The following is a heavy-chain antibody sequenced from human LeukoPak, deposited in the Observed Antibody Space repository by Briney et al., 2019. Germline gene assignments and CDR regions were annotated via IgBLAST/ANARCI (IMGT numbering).Heavy chain of an antibody. V-gene: IGHV4-59*08. CDR3: ARPSRPDGYYGMDV. CDR1: GGSISSYS. Sequence: PSETLSLTCTVSGGSISSYSWTWIRQPPGKGLEWIGYIYSSGSTNYNPSLESRVTISVDTSKNQFSLKLSSVTAADTAVYYCARPSRPDGYYGMDVWGQGTTVTVSS. D-gene: IGHD5-24*01. J-gene: IGHJ6*02. CDR2: IYSSGST.